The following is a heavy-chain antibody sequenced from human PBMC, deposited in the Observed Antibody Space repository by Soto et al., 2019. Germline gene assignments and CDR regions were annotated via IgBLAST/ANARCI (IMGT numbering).Heavy chain of an antibody. J-gene: IGHJ1*01. D-gene: IGHD1-20*01. V-gene: IGHV1-69*01. CDR2: VIPLLGIT. Sequence: QAQLMQSGAEVKKPGSSVKVSCKASGGTFNGYAINWVRQAPGQGLEWMGGVIPLLGITNYAQEFQGRITIVADESTGTTSMDLRRLGSDDTALYYCARDPRSITGSTSAEDFQHWGQGTLVSVSS. CDR1: GGTFNGYA. CDR3: ARDPRSITGSTSAEDFQH.